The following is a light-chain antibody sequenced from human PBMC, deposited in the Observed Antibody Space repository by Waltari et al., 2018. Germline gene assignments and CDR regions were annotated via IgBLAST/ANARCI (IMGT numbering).Light chain of an antibody. V-gene: IGLV3-1*01. CDR2: QDN. Sequence: SYELTQPPSVSVSPGQTASVTCSGDKLGEKYTCWYQQKPGQSPVLVMYQDNKRPSGIPERFAGYNSGNTATLTISGTQGMDEADYYCQAWDSSSYVFGTGTKVTVL. J-gene: IGLJ1*01. CDR1: KLGEKY. CDR3: QAWDSSSYV.